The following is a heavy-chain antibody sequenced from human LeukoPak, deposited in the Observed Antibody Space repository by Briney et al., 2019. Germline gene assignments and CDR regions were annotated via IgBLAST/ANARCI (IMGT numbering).Heavy chain of an antibody. CDR2: ISAYNGNT. V-gene: IGHV1-18*01. Sequence: ASVKVSCKASGYTFTSYGISWVRQAPGQGLEWMGWISAYNGNTNYAQKPQGRVTMTTDTSTSTAYMELRSLRSDDTAVYYCARDQVAAAGTVAFDIWGQGTMVTVSS. D-gene: IGHD6-13*01. CDR1: GYTFTSYG. J-gene: IGHJ3*02. CDR3: ARDQVAAAGTVAFDI.